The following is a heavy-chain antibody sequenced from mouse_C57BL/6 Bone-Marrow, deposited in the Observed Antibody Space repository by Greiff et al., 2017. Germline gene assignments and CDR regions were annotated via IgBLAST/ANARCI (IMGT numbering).Heavy chain of an antibody. J-gene: IGHJ1*03. V-gene: IGHV5-6*01. D-gene: IGHD2-3*01. CDR3: ARQGDGYRYCDV. CDR2: ISSGGSYT. CDR1: GFTFSSYG. Sequence: EVKVVESGGDLVKPGGSLKLSCAASGFTFSSYGMSWVRQTPDKRLEWVATISSGGSYTYYPDSVKGRFTISRDNAKNTLYLQMSSLKSEDTAMYYCARQGDGYRYCDVWGTGTTVTVSS.